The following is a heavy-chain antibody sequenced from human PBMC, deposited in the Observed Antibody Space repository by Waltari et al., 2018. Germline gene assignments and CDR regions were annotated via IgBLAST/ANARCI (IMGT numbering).Heavy chain of an antibody. Sequence: EVQLVESGGGLVQPGRSLRLSCTASGFTFGDYAMSWVRQAPGKGLEWVGFIRSKAYGGTTEYAASVKGRFTISRDDSKSIAYLQMNSLKTEDTAVYYCTRGAVGYGDYVEGDYFDYWGQGTLVTVSS. CDR2: IRSKAYGGTT. CDR3: TRGAVGYGDYVEGDYFDY. J-gene: IGHJ4*02. CDR1: GFTFGDYA. D-gene: IGHD4-17*01. V-gene: IGHV3-49*04.